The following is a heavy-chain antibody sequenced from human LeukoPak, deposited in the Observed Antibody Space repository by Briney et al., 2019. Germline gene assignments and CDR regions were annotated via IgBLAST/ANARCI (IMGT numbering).Heavy chain of an antibody. V-gene: IGHV1-18*01. D-gene: IGHD6-13*01. CDR1: GYTFNSYG. J-gene: IGHJ4*02. CDR2: ISTYNGNT. Sequence: ASVKVSCKASGYTFNSYGINWVRQAPGQGLEWLGWISTYNGNTNYAQKFQGRVTMTTDTSTRTAYMELRSLRSDDTAVYYCARGRDAERIAAAGDYWGQGTLVTVSS. CDR3: ARGRDAERIAAAGDY.